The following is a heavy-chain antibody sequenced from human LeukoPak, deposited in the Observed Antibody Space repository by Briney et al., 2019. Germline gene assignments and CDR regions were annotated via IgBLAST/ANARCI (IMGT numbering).Heavy chain of an antibody. J-gene: IGHJ6*02. CDR1: GFTFSSYA. CDR2: ISYDGSNK. V-gene: IGHV3-30-3*01. D-gene: IGHD6-19*01. Sequence: GGSLRLSCAASGFTFSSYAMHWFRQAPGKGLEGVAVISYDGSNKYYADSVKGRFTISRDNSKNTLYLQMNSLRAEDTAVYYCAKDLRVAGMYYYYGMDVWGQGTTVTVSS. CDR3: AKDLRVAGMYYYYGMDV.